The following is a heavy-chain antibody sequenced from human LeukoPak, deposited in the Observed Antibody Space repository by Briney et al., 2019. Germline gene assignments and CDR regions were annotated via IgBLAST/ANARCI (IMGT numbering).Heavy chain of an antibody. Sequence: QPGGSLRLSCAASGFTFSNYAMSWVRQAPGKGLEWVSSIGSGGTTHYADSVKGRFTISRDNSKNTLFLQMNSLRAEDTAVYYCAKYFYDSSTYSFDYWGQGTLVTVSS. J-gene: IGHJ4*02. CDR3: AKYFYDSSTYSFDY. CDR1: GFTFSNYA. CDR2: IGSGGTT. V-gene: IGHV3-23*01. D-gene: IGHD3-22*01.